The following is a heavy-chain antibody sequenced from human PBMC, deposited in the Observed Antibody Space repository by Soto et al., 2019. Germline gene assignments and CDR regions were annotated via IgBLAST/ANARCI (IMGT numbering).Heavy chain of an antibody. D-gene: IGHD2-2*01. CDR3: ARGGRYCSSTSCYGGWDWFDP. CDR1: GYNFTSYD. V-gene: IGHV1-8*01. CDR2: MNPNRGNT. J-gene: IGHJ5*02. Sequence: QVQLVQSGAEVKKPGASVKVSCKASGYNFTSYDINWVRQATGQGLEWMGWMNPNRGNTGYAQKSQGRVTMTRNTSISTAYMELSSLRSEDTAVYYCARGGRYCSSTSCYGGWDWFDPWGQGTLVTVSS.